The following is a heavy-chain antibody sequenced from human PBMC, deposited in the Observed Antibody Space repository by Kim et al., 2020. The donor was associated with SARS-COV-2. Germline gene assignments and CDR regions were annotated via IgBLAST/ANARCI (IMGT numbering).Heavy chain of an antibody. V-gene: IGHV3-74*01. CDR3: ARDGYIVGAHYYFEY. CDR2: INHDGSSK. D-gene: IGHD1-26*01. J-gene: IGHJ4*02. Sequence: GGSLRLSCAASGFTFSSYWMHWVRQAPGKGLVWVARINHDGSSKSYPDSVKGRFTISRDNAKNTLYLQMNSLRAEDTAAYYCARDGYIVGAHYYFEYCGQEGLGTVSS. CDR1: GFTFSSYW.